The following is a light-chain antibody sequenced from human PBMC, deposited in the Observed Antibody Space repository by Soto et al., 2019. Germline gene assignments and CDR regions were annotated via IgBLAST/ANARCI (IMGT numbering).Light chain of an antibody. J-gene: IGLJ2*01. CDR1: SSDVGGYNY. V-gene: IGLV2-14*01. CDR3: SSYTSSSTLGV. CDR2: DVS. Sequence: QSVLTQPASVSGSPGQSITISCTGTSSDVGGYNYVSWYQQHPGKAPKLMIYDVSNRPSGVSNRFSGSKSGNTASLTISGLADEDEDDYYCSSYTSSSTLGVFGGGTKLTVL.